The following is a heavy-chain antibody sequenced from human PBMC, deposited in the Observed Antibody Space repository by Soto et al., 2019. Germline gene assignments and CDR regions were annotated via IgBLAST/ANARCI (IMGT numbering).Heavy chain of an antibody. CDR2: VYSDDST. J-gene: IGHJ1*01. V-gene: IGHV3-66*01. Sequence: EVQLVESGGDLVQPGGSLSPSCAASGFTVSRSYMSWVRQAPGKGVEWVSTVYSDDSTYYADSVKGRFSISRDSSKNTLYLQMNSLRAEDTAVYYCAINSGRDWAEYFQHWGQGTLVTVSS. D-gene: IGHD2-21*01. CDR3: AINSGRDWAEYFQH. CDR1: GFTVSRSY.